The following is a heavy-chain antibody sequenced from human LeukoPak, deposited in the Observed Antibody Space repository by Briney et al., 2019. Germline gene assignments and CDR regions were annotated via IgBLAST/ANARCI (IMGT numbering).Heavy chain of an antibody. J-gene: IGHJ4*02. V-gene: IGHV3-30-3*01. CDR2: ISYDGNNI. CDR3: AKEFNSGNYRALDY. D-gene: IGHD1-7*01. CDR1: GFTFSSYA. Sequence: GGSLRLSCAASGFTFSSYAMHWVRQAPGKGLEWVAVISYDGNNIYYADSVKGRFTISRDNSNNTVYLQMNSLRAEDTAMYYCAKEFNSGNYRALDYWGQGTLVTVSS.